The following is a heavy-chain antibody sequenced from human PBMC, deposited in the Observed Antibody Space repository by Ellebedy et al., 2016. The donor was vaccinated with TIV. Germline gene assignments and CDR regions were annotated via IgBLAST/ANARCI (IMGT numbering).Heavy chain of an antibody. V-gene: IGHV3-53*01. CDR3: AREPLYSYGDDY. J-gene: IGHJ4*02. CDR1: GFTVSSNY. CDR2: IYSGGST. D-gene: IGHD5-18*01. Sequence: GESLKISCAASGFTVSSNYMSWVRQAPGKGLEWVSVIYSGGSTYYADSVKGRFTISRDNSKNTLYLQMNSLRAEDTAVYYCAREPLYSYGDDYWGQGTLVTVSS.